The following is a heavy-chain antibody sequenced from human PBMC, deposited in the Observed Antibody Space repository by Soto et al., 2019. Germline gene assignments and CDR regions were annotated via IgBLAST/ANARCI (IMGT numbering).Heavy chain of an antibody. Sequence: HVQLVESGVGVVQPGTSLRLSCAASGFRFKSFVIHWVRQAPGKGLEWVAFTSHDGNNKDYGDSVKGRFTVSRDNSRHTLHLHRDFLRPEDKVLYYCARWGTTGGFDLWGQGTLVSGSS. J-gene: IGHJ4*02. V-gene: IGHV3-30*19. CDR2: TSHDGNNK. D-gene: IGHD3-16*01. CDR1: GFRFKSFV. CDR3: ARWGTTGGFDL.